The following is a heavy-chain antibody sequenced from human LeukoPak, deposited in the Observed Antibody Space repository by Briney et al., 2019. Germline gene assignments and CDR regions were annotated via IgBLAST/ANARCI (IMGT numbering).Heavy chain of an antibody. CDR1: GGSISSYY. CDR3: ARDSPRYCSGGSCYSYMSAFDI. J-gene: IGHJ3*02. Sequence: PSETLSLPCIVSGGSISSYYGSWLRQPAGKGVEWFGRIYNSGSTNYNPSLKSRVTMSVDTSKTQFSLKLSSVTAADAGVYYCARDSPRYCSGGSCYSYMSAFDIWGQGTMVTVSS. V-gene: IGHV4-4*07. CDR2: IYNSGST. D-gene: IGHD2-15*01.